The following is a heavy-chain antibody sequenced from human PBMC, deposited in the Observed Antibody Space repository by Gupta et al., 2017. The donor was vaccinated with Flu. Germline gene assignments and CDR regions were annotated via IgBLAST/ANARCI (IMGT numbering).Heavy chain of an antibody. D-gene: IGHD1-7*01. CDR1: GFIVKNNY. Sequence: EVQLVESGGGLVQPGGSLRLSCAASGFIVKNNYMGWVRQSPGRGLEWVSNIYSGDSTYYADSVKGRFTISRDNSKNTLYLQMNSLRAEDTAVYFCARDLEVELRSPSDIWGHGTMVTVS. CDR2: IYSGDST. V-gene: IGHV3-66*02. J-gene: IGHJ3*02. CDR3: ARDLEVELRSPSDI.